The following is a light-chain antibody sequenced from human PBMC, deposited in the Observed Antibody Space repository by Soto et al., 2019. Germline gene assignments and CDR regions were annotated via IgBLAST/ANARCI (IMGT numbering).Light chain of an antibody. V-gene: IGLV3-21*04. J-gene: IGLJ1*01. CDR2: YDS. CDR3: QVWDSSSDHYV. CDR1: NIGSKS. Sequence: SYELPQPPSVSVAPGKTARITCGGNNIGSKSVHWYQQKPGPAPVLVIYYDSDRPSGIPERFSGSNSGNTAPLTISRVEAGDEADDYCQVWDSSSDHYVFGTGTKVTVL.